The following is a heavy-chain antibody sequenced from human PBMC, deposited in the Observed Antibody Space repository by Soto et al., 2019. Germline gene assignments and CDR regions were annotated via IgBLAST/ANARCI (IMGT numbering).Heavy chain of an antibody. V-gene: IGHV1-69*13. J-gene: IGHJ6*02. CDR3: ARDLRSHYYYYYGMDV. D-gene: IGHD1-26*01. Sequence: SVKVSCQASGGTFSSYAISWVRQAPGQGLEWMGGIIPIFGTANYAQKFQGRVTITADESTSTAYMELSSLRSEDTAVYYCARDLRSHYYYYYGMDVWGQGTTVTVSS. CDR2: IIPIFGTA. CDR1: GGTFSSYA.